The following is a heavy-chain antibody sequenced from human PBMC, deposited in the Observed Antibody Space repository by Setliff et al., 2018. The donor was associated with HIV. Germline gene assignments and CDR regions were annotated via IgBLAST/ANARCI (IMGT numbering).Heavy chain of an antibody. Sequence: LRLSCAASGFSFRNYGMHWVRQAPGKGLEWVAFISYDGSDRYYGDSVRGRFTISRDNSKNTLYLQMNSLRVDDTAVYYCAKDKGQKYADYWGQGTMVTVSS. CDR1: GFSFRNYG. D-gene: IGHD3-10*01. CDR2: ISYDGSDR. J-gene: IGHJ4*02. V-gene: IGHV3-30*12. CDR3: AKDKGQKYADY.